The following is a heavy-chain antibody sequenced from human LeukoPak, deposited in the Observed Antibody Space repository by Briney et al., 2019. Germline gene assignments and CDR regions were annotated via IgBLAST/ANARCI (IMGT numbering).Heavy chain of an antibody. CDR3: ARRGAAGPYFDY. D-gene: IGHD6-13*01. CDR1: GYTFTGYY. Sequence: ASVKVSCKASGYTFTGYYMHWVRQAPGQGLEWMGWINPNSGGTNYAQKFQGRVTMTRDASISTAYMELSRLRSDDTAVYYCARRGAAGPYFDYWGQGTLVTVSS. CDR2: INPNSGGT. J-gene: IGHJ4*02. V-gene: IGHV1-2*02.